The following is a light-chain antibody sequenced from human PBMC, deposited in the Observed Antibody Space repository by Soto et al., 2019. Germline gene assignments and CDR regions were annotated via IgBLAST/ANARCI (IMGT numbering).Light chain of an antibody. J-gene: IGKJ3*01. Sequence: DIPMTPSPSSLSASVGDRVTINCRASQGISSWLAWYQQKPGKAPKLLIYAASTLQSGVPSRFSGSGSGTDFTLTISCLQSEDFATYYCQQYYSYPVTFGPGTKVDIK. CDR3: QQYYSYPVT. CDR2: AAS. V-gene: IGKV1D-16*01. CDR1: QGISSW.